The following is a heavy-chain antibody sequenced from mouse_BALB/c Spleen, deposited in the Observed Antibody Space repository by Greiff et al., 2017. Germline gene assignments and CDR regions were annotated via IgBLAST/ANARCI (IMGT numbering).Heavy chain of an antibody. CDR1: GFTFSSYA. CDR3: AMVGAFTTASFDY. J-gene: IGHJ2*01. D-gene: IGHD1-2*01. CDR2: ISSGGST. V-gene: IGHV5-6-5*01. Sequence: EVQGVESGGGLVKPGGSLKLSCAASGFTFSSYAMSWVRQTPEKRLEWVASISSGGSTYYPDSVKGRFTISRDNARNILYLQMSSLRSEDTAMYYCAMVGAFTTASFDYWGQGTTLTVSS.